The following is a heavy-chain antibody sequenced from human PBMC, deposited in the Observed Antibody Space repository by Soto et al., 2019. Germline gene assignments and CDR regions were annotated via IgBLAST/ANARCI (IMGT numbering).Heavy chain of an antibody. CDR1: GGSIISYY. Sequence: LSLTCTVSGGSIISYYWSWIRQSPGKGPEWIGSIYYSGSTYFNPSLRSRVTMSVDTSENQFSLRLNSVTAADTAMYYCARQGSSGDYFRNFLWFDPWGQGTLVTVSS. V-gene: IGHV4-59*04. CDR3: ARQGSSGDYFRNFLWFDP. D-gene: IGHD3-10*01. CDR2: IYYSGST. J-gene: IGHJ5*02.